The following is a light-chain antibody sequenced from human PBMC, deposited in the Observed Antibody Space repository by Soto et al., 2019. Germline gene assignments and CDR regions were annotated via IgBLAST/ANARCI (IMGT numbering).Light chain of an antibody. CDR3: MQALQTPLT. V-gene: IGKV2-28*01. Sequence: DIVMTQSPLSLFVTPGEPASISCRFSQSLLHSNGNKYVDWYLQKPGQSPQLLIYLGSNRASGVPDRFSGSGSGTDFTLKISRVEAEDVGLYYCMQALQTPLTFGGGTKVEIK. J-gene: IGKJ4*01. CDR2: LGS. CDR1: QSLLHSNGNKY.